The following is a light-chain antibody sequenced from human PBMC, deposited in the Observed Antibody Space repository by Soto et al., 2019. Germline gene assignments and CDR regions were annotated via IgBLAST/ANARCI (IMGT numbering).Light chain of an antibody. CDR2: DLS. Sequence: EIVLTQSPATLSLSPGERATLSCRASQSVSSDLAWYQQKPGQGPRLLIFDLSNRAAGIPARFSGSGSGTDFTPTSSSLEPEDLAVYYRQQRSRGPWTFGQGTKVEI. CDR1: QSVSSD. V-gene: IGKV3-11*01. J-gene: IGKJ1*01. CDR3: QQRSRGPWT.